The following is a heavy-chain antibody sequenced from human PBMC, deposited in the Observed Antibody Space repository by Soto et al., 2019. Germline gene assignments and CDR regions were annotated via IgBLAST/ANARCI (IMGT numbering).Heavy chain of an antibody. CDR3: AVLGDYIWGRNY. J-gene: IGHJ4*02. D-gene: IGHD3-16*01. Sequence: EVQLLESGGGLVQPGGSLRLSCAASGFTFSSYAMSWVRQAPGKGLEWVSAISGSGGSTYYADSVKGRFTISRDNSKNTLYLQMNSLRGEDTAVYYCAVLGDYIWGRNYWGQGTLVTVSS. CDR2: ISGSGGST. CDR1: GFTFSSYA. V-gene: IGHV3-23*01.